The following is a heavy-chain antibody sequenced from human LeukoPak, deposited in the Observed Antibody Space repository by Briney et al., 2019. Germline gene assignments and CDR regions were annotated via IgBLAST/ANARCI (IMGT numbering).Heavy chain of an antibody. CDR1: GGSFSGYY. Sequence: PSETLSLTCAVYGGSFSGYYWSWIRQPPGKGLVWIGEINHSGSTNYNPSLKSRVTISVDTSKSQFSLKLSSVTAADTAVYYCARVSEWLLPTTYFDYWGQGTLITVSS. CDR2: INHSGST. CDR3: ARVSEWLLPTTYFDY. J-gene: IGHJ4*02. D-gene: IGHD3-3*01. V-gene: IGHV4-34*01.